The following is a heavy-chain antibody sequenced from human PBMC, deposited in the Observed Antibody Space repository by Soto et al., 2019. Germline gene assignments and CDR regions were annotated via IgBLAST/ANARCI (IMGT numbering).Heavy chain of an antibody. Sequence: QLQLQESGSGLVKPSQTLSLTCAVSGGSISSGGYSWSRIRQPPGKGLECIGYIYHIGSSYYNPSLKSRVTISVDRSKNQFSLKLSSVTAADTAVYYCARGMTTVTTFDYWGQGTLVTVSS. J-gene: IGHJ4*02. CDR3: ARGMTTVTTFDY. V-gene: IGHV4-30-2*01. D-gene: IGHD4-17*01. CDR2: IYHIGSS. CDR1: GGSISSGGYS.